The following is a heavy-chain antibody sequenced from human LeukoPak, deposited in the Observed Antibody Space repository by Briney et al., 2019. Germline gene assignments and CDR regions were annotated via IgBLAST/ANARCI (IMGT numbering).Heavy chain of an antibody. CDR2: IYYSGST. Sequence: SQTLSLTCTVSGGSISSGGYCWSWIRQHPGKGLEWIGYIYYSGSTYYNPSLKSRVTISVDTSKNQFSLKLSSVTAADTAVYYCARDDYSSGMDVWGQGTTVTVSS. CDR1: GGSISSGGYC. J-gene: IGHJ6*02. V-gene: IGHV4-31*03. CDR3: ARDDYSSGMDV.